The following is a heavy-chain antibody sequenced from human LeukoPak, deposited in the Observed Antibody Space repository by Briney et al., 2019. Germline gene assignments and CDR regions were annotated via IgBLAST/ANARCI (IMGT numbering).Heavy chain of an antibody. D-gene: IGHD5/OR15-5a*01. CDR2: IYTSGST. J-gene: IGHJ3*02. V-gene: IGHV4-4*07. CDR1: GGSISSYY. Sequence: SETLSLTCTVSGGSISSYYWSWIRQAAGKGLEWIWRIYTSGSTNYNPSVKSRFTMSVDKSKNQFSLKLNSLTAADTAVYYCARAGRGYSVYDFYYAFDIWGEGTMVTVSS. CDR3: ARAGRGYSVYDFYYAFDI.